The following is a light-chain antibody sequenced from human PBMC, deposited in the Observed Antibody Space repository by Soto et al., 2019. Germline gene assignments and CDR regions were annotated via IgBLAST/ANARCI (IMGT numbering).Light chain of an antibody. Sequence: EILLTQSPGTLSLSPGERATLSCRASQSISTNSLAWYQHKPGQAPRLLIYATSTRATGIPDRFSGSGSGTDFTVTISRLEPEDFAVYYCQRNSFGQGTRLEFK. CDR1: QSISTNS. CDR2: ATS. J-gene: IGKJ2*01. CDR3: QRNS. V-gene: IGKV3-20*01.